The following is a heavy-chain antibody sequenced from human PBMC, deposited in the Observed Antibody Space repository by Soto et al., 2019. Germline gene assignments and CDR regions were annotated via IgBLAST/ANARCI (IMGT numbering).Heavy chain of an antibody. D-gene: IGHD2-15*01. CDR2: IYWNGNE. Sequence: QITLRESGPTLVKPTQTLTLTCTFSGFSLTTSGVGVGWFRQPPGQGLQWLALIYWNGNERYSPSLNNRVIVTKDTSKNQVILTMTNVDPVDTATYYCAHELLGYYYVMDVWGQGTNVTVSS. CDR3: AHELLGYYYVMDV. J-gene: IGHJ6*02. CDR1: GFSLTTSGVG. V-gene: IGHV2-5*01.